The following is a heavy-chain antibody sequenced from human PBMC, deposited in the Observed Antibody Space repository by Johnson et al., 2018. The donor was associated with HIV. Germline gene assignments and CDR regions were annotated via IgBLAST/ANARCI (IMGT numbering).Heavy chain of an antibody. V-gene: IGHV3-66*02. Sequence: VQLVESGGGVVRPGGSLRLSCAASGFTVSSNYMSWVRQAPGKGLEWVSVIYSGGSTYYAAPVMGRFTISRDNSKNTLYLQMNSLRAEDTAVYYCAREMAWEDAFDIWGQGTMVTVSS. CDR3: AREMAWEDAFDI. D-gene: IGHD5-24*01. CDR1: GFTVSSNY. J-gene: IGHJ3*02. CDR2: IYSGGST.